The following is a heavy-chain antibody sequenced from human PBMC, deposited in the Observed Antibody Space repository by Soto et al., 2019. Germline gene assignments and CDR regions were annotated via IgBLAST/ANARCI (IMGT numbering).Heavy chain of an antibody. V-gene: IGHV4-59*13. CDR3: ASHSSSWYIAY. Sequence: SETLSLTCTVSGGSIGSYYWSWIRQPPGKGLEWIGYIYYSGSTNYNPSLKSRVTISVDTSKNQFSLKLSSVTAADTAVYYCASHSSSWYIAYWGQGTLVTVSS. CDR2: IYYSGST. CDR1: GGSIGSYY. J-gene: IGHJ4*02. D-gene: IGHD6-13*01.